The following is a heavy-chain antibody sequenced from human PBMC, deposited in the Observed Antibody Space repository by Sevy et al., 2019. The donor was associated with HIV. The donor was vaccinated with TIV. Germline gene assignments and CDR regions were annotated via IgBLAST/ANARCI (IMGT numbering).Heavy chain of an antibody. V-gene: IGHV3-9*01. CDR1: GFSFGDYA. D-gene: IGHD6-6*01. J-gene: IGHJ6*02. CDR3: AKDNRPATMSNSSYYYYYDMDV. CDR2: ISWNSVSL. Sequence: GGSLRLSCAASGFSFGDYAMHWVRQAPGKGLEWVSGISWNSVSLDYADSVKGRFTISRDNAKNSLFLQMNRLRSEDTALYYCAKDNRPATMSNSSYYYYYDMDVWGQGTTVTVSS.